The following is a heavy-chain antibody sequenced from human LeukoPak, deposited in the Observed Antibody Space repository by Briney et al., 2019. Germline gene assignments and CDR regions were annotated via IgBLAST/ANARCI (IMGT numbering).Heavy chain of an antibody. CDR2: ISSSSYI. D-gene: IGHD6-19*01. J-gene: IGHJ4*02. Sequence: PGGSLRLSCAASGFTFSSYSMNWVRQAPGKGLEWVSSISSSSYIYYADSVKGRFTISRDNAKNSLYLQMNSLRAEDTAVYYCARDGNSSGWYGDPVNYWGQGTLVTVSS. CDR1: GFTFSSYS. CDR3: ARDGNSSGWYGDPVNY. V-gene: IGHV3-21*01.